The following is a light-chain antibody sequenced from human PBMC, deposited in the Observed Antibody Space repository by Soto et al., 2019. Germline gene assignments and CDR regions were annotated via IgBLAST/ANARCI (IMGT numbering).Light chain of an antibody. J-gene: IGKJ1*01. CDR2: AAS. CDR1: QSLSSN. V-gene: IGKV3-15*01. CDR3: QQYHIWPPWT. Sequence: DIVMTQSPATLSVSPGERATLSCRASQSLSSNLAWYQQKPGQAPGLLIYAASTRATGIPARFSGSGSGTEFTLTISSLQSEDFAVYYCQQYHIWPPWTFGQGTKGGYQT.